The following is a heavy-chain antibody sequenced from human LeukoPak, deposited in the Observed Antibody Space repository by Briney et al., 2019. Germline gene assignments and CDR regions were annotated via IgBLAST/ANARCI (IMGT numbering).Heavy chain of an antibody. CDR2: ISYDGSNE. V-gene: IGHV3-30*04. D-gene: IGHD4/OR15-4a*01. J-gene: IGHJ4*02. Sequence: PGGSLRLSCAASGFTFSSYVMHWVRQAPGKGLEWVAIISYDGSNEYYADSVKGRFTISRDNAKNSLYLQMNSLRAEDTAVYYCARDTLGEGEDANYAVYYFDYWGQGTVVTVSS. CDR3: ARDTLGEGEDANYAVYYFDY. CDR1: GFTFSSYV.